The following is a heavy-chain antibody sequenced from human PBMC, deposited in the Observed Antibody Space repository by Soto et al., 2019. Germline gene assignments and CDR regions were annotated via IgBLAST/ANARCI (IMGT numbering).Heavy chain of an antibody. CDR3: AIGNPSSTYSSSWYYFDY. CDR1: GYTFTGYY. Sequence: GASVKVSCKASGYTFTGYYMHWVRQAPGQGLEWMGWINPNSGGTNYAQKFQGWVTMTRDTSISTAYMELSRLRSDDTAVYYCAIGNPSSTYSSSWYYFDYWGQGTLVTVSS. V-gene: IGHV1-2*04. J-gene: IGHJ4*02. CDR2: INPNSGGT. D-gene: IGHD6-13*01.